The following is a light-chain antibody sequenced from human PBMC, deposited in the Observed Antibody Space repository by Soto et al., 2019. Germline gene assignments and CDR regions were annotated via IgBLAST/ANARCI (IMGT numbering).Light chain of an antibody. CDR3: SSYTSSSTVV. J-gene: IGLJ3*02. V-gene: IGLV2-14*01. CDR1: SSDVCAYNY. Sequence: QSALTQPASVSGSPGQSVTISCSGSSSDVCAYNYVSWYQRHPGKAPKLMIYDVTNRPSGVSNRFSGSKSGNTASLTISGLQAEDEADYFCSSYTSSSTVVFGGGTQLTVL. CDR2: DVT.